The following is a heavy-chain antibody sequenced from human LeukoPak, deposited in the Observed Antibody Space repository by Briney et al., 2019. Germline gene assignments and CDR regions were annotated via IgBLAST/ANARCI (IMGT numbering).Heavy chain of an antibody. Sequence: ASVKVSCKVSGLSLSDLSIHWVRQAPGKGLEWMGGFDIEDAETIYAQEFEGRVIMTEDTATETAYMELSSLKSEDTAVYYCVAEVIEVTMGDYWGQGTLVTVSS. CDR2: FDIEDAET. D-gene: IGHD4-11*01. J-gene: IGHJ4*02. V-gene: IGHV1-24*01. CDR1: GLSLSDLS. CDR3: VAEVIEVTMGDY.